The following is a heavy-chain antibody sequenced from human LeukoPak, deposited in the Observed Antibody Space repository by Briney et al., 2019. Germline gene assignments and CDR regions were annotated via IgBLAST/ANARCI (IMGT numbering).Heavy chain of an antibody. D-gene: IGHD2-2*01. J-gene: IGHJ5*02. CDR1: GGTFSSYA. V-gene: IGHV1-69*05. CDR2: IIPIFGTA. CDR3: ARGALRCSSTSCYSETNWFDP. Sequence: SVKVSCKASGGTFSSYAISWVRQAPGQGLEWMGGIIPIFGTANYAQKSQGRVTIITDESTSTAYMELSSLRSEDTAVYYCARGALRCSSTSCYSETNWFDPWGQGTLVTVSS.